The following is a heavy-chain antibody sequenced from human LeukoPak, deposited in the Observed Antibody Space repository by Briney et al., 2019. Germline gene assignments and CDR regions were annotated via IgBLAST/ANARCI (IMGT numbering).Heavy chain of an antibody. J-gene: IGHJ4*02. V-gene: IGHV3-21*01. CDR3: ARDLGYLPDY. D-gene: IGHD1-26*01. CDR1: GFTFSDYY. CDR2: ISSSSSYI. Sequence: PGGSLRLSCAASGFTFSDYYMNWIRQAPGKGLEWVSSISSSSSYIYYADSVKGRFTISRDNAKNSLYLQMNSLRAEDTAVYYCARDLGYLPDYWGQGTLVTVSS.